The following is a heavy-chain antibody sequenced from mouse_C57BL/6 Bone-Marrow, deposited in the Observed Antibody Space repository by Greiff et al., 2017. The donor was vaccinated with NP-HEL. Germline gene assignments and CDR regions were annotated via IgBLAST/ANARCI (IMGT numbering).Heavy chain of an antibody. CDR3: YYDYDDAMDY. CDR2: FYPRVGST. D-gene: IGHD2-4*01. CDR1: GYTFTSYD. Sequence: VQLQQSGPELVKPGASVKLSCKASGYTFTSYDINWVKQRPGQGLEWIGWFYPRVGSTKYNEKFKGKATLTVDTSSSTAYMELHSMTAEDSAVYFCYYDYDDAMDYWGQGTSVTVSS. V-gene: IGHV1-85*01. J-gene: IGHJ4*01.